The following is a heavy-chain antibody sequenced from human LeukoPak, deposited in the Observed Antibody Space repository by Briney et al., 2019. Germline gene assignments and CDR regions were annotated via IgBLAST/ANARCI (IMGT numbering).Heavy chain of an antibody. CDR1: GYTFTTYD. CDR2: INAGSGNT. CDR3: AREPPAAGAHYYGMDV. D-gene: IGHD6-13*01. V-gene: IGHV1-3*01. J-gene: IGHJ6*02. Sequence: ASVNVSCEASGYTFTTYDMHWVRQAPGQGLEWMGWINAGSGNTKYSQKFQGRVTITTDTSASTAYMDLSGLTSEDTAVYYCAREPPAAGAHYYGMDVWGQGTTITVSS.